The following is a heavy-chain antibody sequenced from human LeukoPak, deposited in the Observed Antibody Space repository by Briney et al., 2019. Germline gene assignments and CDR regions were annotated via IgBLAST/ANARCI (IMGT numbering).Heavy chain of an antibody. CDR3: ARLREGIRTFLGWFDP. V-gene: IGHV5-10-1*01. CDR1: GYSFTNNW. D-gene: IGHD1-14*01. Sequence: GESLKISCKGSGYSFTNNWITWVRQMPGKGLEWMGRIDPSDSYTNYNPSFQGHVTISVDKSINTAYLQWSSLKASDTAMYYCARLREGIRTFLGWFDPWGQGTLVTVSS. CDR2: IDPSDSYT. J-gene: IGHJ5*02.